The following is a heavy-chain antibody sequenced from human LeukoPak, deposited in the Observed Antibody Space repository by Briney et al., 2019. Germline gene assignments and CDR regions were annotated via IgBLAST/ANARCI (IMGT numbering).Heavy chain of an antibody. D-gene: IGHD3-22*01. V-gene: IGHV3-23*01. CDR2: ISGSGGST. J-gene: IGHJ4*02. Sequence: PGGSLRLSCAASGFTFSDHYMDWVRQAPGKGLEWVSAISGSGGSTHYADSVRGRFTISRDNSKSTLYLQMNSLRAEDTATYYCAKMPAYYYDSSGYAFHFDYWGQGTLVTVSS. CDR3: AKMPAYYYDSSGYAFHFDY. CDR1: GFTFSDHY.